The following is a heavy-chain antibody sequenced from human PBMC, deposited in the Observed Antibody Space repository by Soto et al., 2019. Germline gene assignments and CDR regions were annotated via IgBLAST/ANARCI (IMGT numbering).Heavy chain of an antibody. Sequence: SVKVSCKASGGTFSSYAISWVRQAPGQGLEWMGGIIPIFGTANYAQKFQGRVTITADESTSTAYMELSSLRSEDTAVYYCAIRFGRSENYDFWSGSSGGFSNWFDPWGQG. V-gene: IGHV1-69*13. J-gene: IGHJ5*02. CDR1: GGTFSSYA. CDR3: AIRFGRSENYDFWSGSSGGFSNWFDP. D-gene: IGHD3-3*01. CDR2: IIPIFGTA.